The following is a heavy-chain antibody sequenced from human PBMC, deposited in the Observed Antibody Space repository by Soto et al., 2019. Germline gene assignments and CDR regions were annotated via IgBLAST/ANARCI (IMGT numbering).Heavy chain of an antibody. Sequence: SETLSLTCSVSGGSMSSYYWSWIRQPPGKGLEWIGYIHYTGSNDYNPSLKSRVTISADTSKNQFSLKLTSVTAADTAVYFCARDAYGSSWYDYWGLGTLVTVSS. V-gene: IGHV4-59*01. CDR3: ARDAYGSSWYDY. J-gene: IGHJ4*02. CDR1: GGSMSSYY. D-gene: IGHD6-13*01. CDR2: IHYTGSN.